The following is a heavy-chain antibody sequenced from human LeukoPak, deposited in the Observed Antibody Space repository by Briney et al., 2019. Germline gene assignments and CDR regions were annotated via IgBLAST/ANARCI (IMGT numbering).Heavy chain of an antibody. CDR3: ARERGIFRSRYNWFDP. J-gene: IGHJ5*02. CDR1: GYTFTGYY. Sequence: ASVKVSCKASGYTFTGYYMHWVRQAPGQGLEWTGRINPNSGGTNYAQKFQGRVTMTRDTSISTAYMELSRLRSDDTAVYYCARERGIFRSRYNWFDPWGQGTLVTVSS. CDR2: INPNSGGT. D-gene: IGHD2-15*01. V-gene: IGHV1-2*06.